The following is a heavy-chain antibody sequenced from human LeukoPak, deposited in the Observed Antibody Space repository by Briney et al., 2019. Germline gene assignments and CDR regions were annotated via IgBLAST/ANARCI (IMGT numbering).Heavy chain of an antibody. V-gene: IGHV3-21*06. Sequence: PGGSLRLSSAASGFTFSAYSMNWVRQAPGKGLEWVLSISPNSRNIDYADSVKGRFTISRDNAKSSLYLQLNSLRAEDTAVYYCARESDLQRFDYWGQGTLVTVSS. J-gene: IGHJ4*02. CDR2: ISPNSRNI. CDR1: GFTFSAYS. CDR3: ARESDLQRFDY. D-gene: IGHD2-21*02.